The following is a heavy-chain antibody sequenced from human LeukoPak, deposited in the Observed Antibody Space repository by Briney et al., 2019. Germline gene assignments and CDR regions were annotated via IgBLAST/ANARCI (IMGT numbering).Heavy chain of an antibody. Sequence: GGSLRLSCVASGFTFGSYWMTWVRQAPGKGLEWVANIQPDGSQGLYVDSVKGRFIISRDNAKKSLYLQMNSLRAEDTAVYYCTRDPLYRALDSGGQGTLVTVSS. CDR3: TRDPLYRALDS. CDR2: IQPDGSQG. J-gene: IGHJ4*02. V-gene: IGHV3-7*01. CDR1: GFTFGSYW.